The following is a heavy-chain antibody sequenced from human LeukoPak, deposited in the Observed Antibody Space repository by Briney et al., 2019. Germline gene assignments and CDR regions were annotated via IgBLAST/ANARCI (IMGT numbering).Heavy chain of an antibody. Sequence: PGGSLRLSCAASGFTFSNYAMSWIRQPPGKGLEWIGEINHSGTTNYNSSLKSRVTVSVDTSKNQFSLKLTSVTAADTAVYYCARAPGTVAIDYWGQGTLVTVSS. D-gene: IGHD5-12*01. CDR1: GFTFSNYA. CDR3: ARAPGTVAIDY. J-gene: IGHJ4*02. CDR2: INHSGTT. V-gene: IGHV4-34*01.